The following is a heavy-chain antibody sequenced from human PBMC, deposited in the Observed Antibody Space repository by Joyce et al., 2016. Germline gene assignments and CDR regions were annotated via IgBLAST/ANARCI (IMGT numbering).Heavy chain of an antibody. V-gene: IGHV4-39*01. D-gene: IGHD3-10*01. Sequence: QLQLQESGPGLVKPSETLSLICTVSGCSISSNTYDWAWIGEPPGKGLEWFGSIYFSGSPYYNPSLKSRVSISVDTSKNQFSLKLRSVTAADTAVYYCARQEDFFGLGSFWSKWGQGTLVTVSS. CDR1: GCSISSNTYD. CDR2: IYFSGSP. CDR3: ARQEDFFGLGSFWSK. J-gene: IGHJ4*02.